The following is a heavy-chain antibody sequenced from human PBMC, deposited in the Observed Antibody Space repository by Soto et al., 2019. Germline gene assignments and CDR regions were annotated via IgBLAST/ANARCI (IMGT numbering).Heavy chain of an antibody. V-gene: IGHV3-33*01. CDR2: IWYDGSNK. CDR1: GFTFSSYG. CDR3: ARVSSYDSSGYSDY. Sequence: GGSLRLSCAASGFTFSSYGMHWVRQAPGKGLEWVAVIWYDGSNKYYADSVKGRFTISRDNSKNTLYLQMNSLRAEDTAVYYCARVSSYDSSGYSDYWGQGTLVTVSS. D-gene: IGHD3-22*01. J-gene: IGHJ4*02.